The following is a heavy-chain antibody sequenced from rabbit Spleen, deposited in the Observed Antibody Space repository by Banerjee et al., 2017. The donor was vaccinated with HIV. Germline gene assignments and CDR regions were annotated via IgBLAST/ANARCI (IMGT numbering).Heavy chain of an antibody. CDR3: ARDLAAIIGWNSGL. D-gene: IGHD1-1*01. CDR1: GVSFSDKYV. J-gene: IGHJ4*01. V-gene: IGHV1S45*01. CDR2: INTRTGAT. Sequence: QEQLVESGGGLVKPEGSLTLTCKASGVSFSDKYVMCWVRQAPGKGLEWIACINTRTGATAYASWAKGRFTISKASSTTVTLQMTSLTAADTATYFCARDLAAIIGWNSGLWGPGTLVTVS.